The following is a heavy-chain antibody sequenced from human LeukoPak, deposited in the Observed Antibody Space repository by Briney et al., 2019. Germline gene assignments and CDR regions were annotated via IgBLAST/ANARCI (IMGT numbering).Heavy chain of an antibody. CDR1: GFTFSSYW. J-gene: IGHJ4*02. CDR2: IKQDGSEK. D-gene: IGHD4-23*01. V-gene: IGHV3-7*01. Sequence: GGSLRLSCAASGFTFSSYWMSWVRQAPGKGLEWVANIKQDGSEKNYVDSVKGRFTISRDNAKNSLYLQMNSLRVEDTAVYYCARGDYGGNLDYWGQGTLVTVSS. CDR3: ARGDYGGNLDY.